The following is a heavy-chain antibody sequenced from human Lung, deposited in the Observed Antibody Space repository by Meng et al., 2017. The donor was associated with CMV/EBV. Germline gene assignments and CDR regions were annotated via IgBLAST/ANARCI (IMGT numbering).Heavy chain of an antibody. D-gene: IGHD4-11*01. CDR3: ARRGYNNYPTDY. V-gene: IGHV5-51*01. J-gene: IGHJ4*02. Sequence: CKGSRYTFTTSWLGWVRQMPGQGLEWMGMIYPGDSDTRYSPSFQGQVTISADKSISTAYLQWSSLKASDTAMYYCARRGYNNYPTDYWGQGTLVTVSS. CDR1: RYTFTTSW. CDR2: IYPGDSDT.